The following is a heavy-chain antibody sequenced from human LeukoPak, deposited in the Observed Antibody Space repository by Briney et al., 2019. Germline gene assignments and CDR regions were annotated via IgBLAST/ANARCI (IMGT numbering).Heavy chain of an antibody. CDR1: GFTVSSSY. D-gene: IGHD3-10*01. J-gene: IGHJ6*04. CDR2: IYSGGST. CDR3: ARDLFGLHTTEGV. Sequence: GGSLRLSCAASGFTVSSSYMSWVRQAPGKGLEWVSVIYSGGSTYYADSVKGRFTISRDNSKNTLYLQMNSLRAEDTAVYYCARDLFGLHTTEGVWGKGTTVTVSS. V-gene: IGHV3-53*01.